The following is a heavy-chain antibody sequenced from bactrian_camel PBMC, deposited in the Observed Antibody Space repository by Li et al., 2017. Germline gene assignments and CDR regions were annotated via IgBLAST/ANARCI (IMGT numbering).Heavy chain of an antibody. Sequence: HVQLVESGGGSVQTGGSLRLSCTVNGSIKRGSLCMGWFRQVPGKEREGVAAIDSDTVTTRYADSVKGRFTISRDNAKNTLYLQLNSLTTEDTAMYYCAADDCYWGFWCYSFGYWGQGTQVTVS. CDR2: IDSDTVTT. D-gene: IGHD3*01. J-gene: IGHJ6*01. CDR1: GSIKRGSLC. V-gene: IGHV3S1*01. CDR3: AADDCYWGFWCYSFGY.